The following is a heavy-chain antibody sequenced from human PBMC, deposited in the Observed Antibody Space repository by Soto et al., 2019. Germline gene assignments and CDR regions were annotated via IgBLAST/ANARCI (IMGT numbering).Heavy chain of an antibody. CDR3: VSPYCSGTGCFAFDF. D-gene: IGHD2-2*01. Sequence: PGGSLRLSCAASGFTFSGFDMHWVRQAPGKGLEWLGRIRGKPNHYATEYSVSMNGRLTISRDDSKNTAYLQMDCLKTEDTALYYCVSPYCSGTGCFAFDFWGQGALVTVSS. CDR2: IRGKPNHYAT. J-gene: IGHJ4*02. V-gene: IGHV3-73*01. CDR1: GFTFSGFD.